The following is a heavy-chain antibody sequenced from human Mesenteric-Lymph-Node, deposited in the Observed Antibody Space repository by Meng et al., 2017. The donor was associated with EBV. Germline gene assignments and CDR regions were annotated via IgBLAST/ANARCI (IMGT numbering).Heavy chain of an antibody. J-gene: IGHJ5*02. CDR2: INSDGSVT. D-gene: IGHD1-26*01. V-gene: IGHV3-74*01. Sequence: EGQLWGAGGGLVQPGGSLRLSCAASGFLFSNYWMHWVRQVPGKGLVWVSRINSDGSVTDYADSVKGRFTISRDNAKNTLYLQMNSLRADDTAVYYCARDSSQWELLHWFDPWGQGTLVTVSS. CDR3: ARDSSQWELLHWFDP. CDR1: GFLFSNYW.